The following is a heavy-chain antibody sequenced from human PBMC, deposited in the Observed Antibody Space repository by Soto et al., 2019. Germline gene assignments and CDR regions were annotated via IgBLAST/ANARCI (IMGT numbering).Heavy chain of an antibody. CDR3: AREGVRGMAV. CDR2: MNPNSANT. J-gene: IGHJ6*02. V-gene: IGHV1-8*01. CDR1: GYTFTSYD. Sequence: QVQLVQSGAEVKKPGASVKVSCKASGYTFTSYDINWGRQASGRGLEWMGWMNPNSANTGYAQKFQGRVTMTRNTPLRTAYMALGSLRSADTAAYYCAREGVRGMAVWGQGTTVTVSS. D-gene: IGHD3-16*01.